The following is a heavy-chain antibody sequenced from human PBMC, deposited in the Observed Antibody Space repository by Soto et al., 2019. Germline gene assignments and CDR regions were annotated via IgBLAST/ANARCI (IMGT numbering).Heavy chain of an antibody. V-gene: IGHV2-5*02. J-gene: IGHJ4*02. D-gene: IGHD3-22*01. CDR3: AHDSIVSLTFDF. Sequence: QITLRESGPTLVKPTQTLTLTCTFSGFSLSTSKVGVAWIRQPPGKALEWLALIYWDDDKRYSPSLKSSLTIAKDSSKNQVVLTITNMYPVDTATYFCAHDSIVSLTFDFWGQVTLVTVSS. CDR1: GFSLSTSKVG. CDR2: IYWDDDK.